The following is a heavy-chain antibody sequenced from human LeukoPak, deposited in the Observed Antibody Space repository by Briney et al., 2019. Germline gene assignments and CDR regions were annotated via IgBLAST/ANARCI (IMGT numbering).Heavy chain of an antibody. CDR2: IYPGDSDT. CDR1: GYSFPSYW. J-gene: IGHJ4*02. CDR3: ARWIVTTTGPDY. V-gene: IGHV5-51*01. D-gene: IGHD5-12*01. Sequence: GESLKISCKGSGYSFPSYWIGWVRQLPGKGLEWMGIIYPGDSDTRYSPSFQGQVTISADRSINTAYLQWSSPKASDTAMYYCARWIVTTTGPDYWGQGTLVTVSS.